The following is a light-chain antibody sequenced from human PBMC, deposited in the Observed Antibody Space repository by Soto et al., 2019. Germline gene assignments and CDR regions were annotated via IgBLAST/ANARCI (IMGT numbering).Light chain of an antibody. Sequence: EIVLTQSPGTLSLSPGERATLSCRXXXXVSNNYLAWYQQKPGQAPRLLIYGASVRATGIPDRFSGSGSGTDFTLTISRLEPEDFAVFYCQQYDSSPGTFGQGTKLEIK. V-gene: IGKV3-20*01. CDR1: XXVSNNY. CDR2: GAS. J-gene: IGKJ2*01. CDR3: QQYDSSPGT.